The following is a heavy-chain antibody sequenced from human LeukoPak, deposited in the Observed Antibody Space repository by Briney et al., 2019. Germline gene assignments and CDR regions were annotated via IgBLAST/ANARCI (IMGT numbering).Heavy chain of an antibody. Sequence: SETLSLTCAVYGGSFSGCYWSWIRQPPEKGLEWIGEINHSGSTNYNPSLKSRVTISVDTSKNQFSLKLSSVTAADTAVYYCARGSDLFGYWGQGTLVTVSS. D-gene: IGHD2-21*01. J-gene: IGHJ4*02. V-gene: IGHV4-34*01. CDR1: GGSFSGCY. CDR2: INHSGST. CDR3: ARGSDLFGY.